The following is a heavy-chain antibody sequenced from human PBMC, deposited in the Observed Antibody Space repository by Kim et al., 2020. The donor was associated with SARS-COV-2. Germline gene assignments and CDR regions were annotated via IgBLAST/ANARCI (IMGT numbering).Heavy chain of an antibody. J-gene: IGHJ2*01. D-gene: IGHD6-13*01. V-gene: IGHV1-3*01. CDR3: ASSGLIAAAGTEDYWYFDL. Sequence: ASVKVSCKASGYTFTSYAMHWVRQAPGQRLEWMGWINAGNGNTKYSQKFQGRVTITRDTSASTAYMELSSLRSEDTAVYYCASSGLIAAAGTEDYWYFDLWGRGTLVTVSS. CDR2: INAGNGNT. CDR1: GYTFTSYA.